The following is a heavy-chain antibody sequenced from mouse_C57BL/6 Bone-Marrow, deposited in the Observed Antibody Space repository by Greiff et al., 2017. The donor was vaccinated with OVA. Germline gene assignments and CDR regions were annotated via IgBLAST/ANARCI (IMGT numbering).Heavy chain of an antibody. CDR3: ARLDAMDY. CDR2: ISNGGGST. Sequence: EVMLVEYGGGLVQPGGSLKLSCAASGFTFSDFYMYWIRQTPEKRLEWVAYISNGGGSTYYPDTVKGRFTISRDNAKNTLYLQMSRLKSEDTAMYYCARLDAMDYWGQGTSVTVSS. V-gene: IGHV5-12*01. CDR1: GFTFSDFY. J-gene: IGHJ4*01.